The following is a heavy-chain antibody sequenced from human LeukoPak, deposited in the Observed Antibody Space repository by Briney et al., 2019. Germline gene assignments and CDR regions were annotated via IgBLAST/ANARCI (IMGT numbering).Heavy chain of an antibody. V-gene: IGHV3-74*01. D-gene: IGHD4-23*01. CDR1: GFTFSSYW. Sequence: PGGSLRLSCAASGFTFSSYWMHWVRQVPGKGLVWVSRINSDGNSIHYADSVKGRFTISRDNAKNTLYLQMNSLRAEDTAVYYCGRLFDDGGNTVDYWGQGTLVTVSS. J-gene: IGHJ4*02. CDR3: GRLFDDGGNTVDY. CDR2: INSDGNSI.